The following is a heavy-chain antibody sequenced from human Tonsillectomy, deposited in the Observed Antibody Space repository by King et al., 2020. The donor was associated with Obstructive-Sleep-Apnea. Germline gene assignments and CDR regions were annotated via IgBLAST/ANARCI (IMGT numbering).Heavy chain of an antibody. Sequence: VQLVESGGGLVKPGGSLRLSCAASGLTFSDYYMSWIRQAPGKGLEWVSYISGSGSAIYYADSVKGRFTISRDNAKNSLYLQVNSLRAEDTAVYYCAGYYGSGSYIVSRHYGMDVWGQGTTVTVSS. CDR1: GLTFSDYY. CDR2: ISGSGSAI. J-gene: IGHJ6*02. V-gene: IGHV3-11*01. CDR3: AGYYGSGSYIVSRHYGMDV. D-gene: IGHD3-10*01.